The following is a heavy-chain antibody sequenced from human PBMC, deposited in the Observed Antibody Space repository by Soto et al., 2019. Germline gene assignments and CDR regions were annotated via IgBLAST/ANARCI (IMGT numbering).Heavy chain of an antibody. D-gene: IGHD6-19*01. CDR1: GGTFSSYA. V-gene: IGHV1-69*13. Sequence: GASVKVPCKASGGTFSSYASSWVRQSPGQGLEWMGGIIPIFGTANYAQKFQGRVTITADESTSTAYMELSSLRSEDTAVYYCARATPQWLVETPYYYYGMDVWGQGTTVTVSS. J-gene: IGHJ6*02. CDR2: IIPIFGTA. CDR3: ARATPQWLVETPYYYYGMDV.